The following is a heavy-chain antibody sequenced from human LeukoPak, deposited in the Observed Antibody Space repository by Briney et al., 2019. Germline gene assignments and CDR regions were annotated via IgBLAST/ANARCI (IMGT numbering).Heavy chain of an antibody. V-gene: IGHV3-21*01. CDR1: GFTFSSYS. CDR2: ISSSSSYI. CDR3: ARGLFRDYFDY. D-gene: IGHD3-10*02. Sequence: PGRSLRLSCAASGFTFSSYSMNWVRQAPGKGLEWVSSISSSSSYIYYADSVKGRFTTSRDNAKNSLYLQMNSLRAEDTAVYYCARGLFRDYFDYWGQGTLVTVSS. J-gene: IGHJ4*02.